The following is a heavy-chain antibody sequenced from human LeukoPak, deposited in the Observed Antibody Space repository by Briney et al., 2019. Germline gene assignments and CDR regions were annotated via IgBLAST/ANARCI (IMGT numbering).Heavy chain of an antibody. D-gene: IGHD6-19*01. CDR3: ARTPYSSGWYPYFDY. V-gene: IGHV3-64*04. CDR1: GFTFSSYA. Sequence: GGSLRLSCSASGFTFSSYAMHWVRQAPGKGLEYVSAISSNGGSTYYADSVKGRFTISRDNSKNTLYLQMNSLRAEDTAVYYCARTPYSSGWYPYFDYWGQGTLVTVSS. CDR2: ISSNGGST. J-gene: IGHJ4*02.